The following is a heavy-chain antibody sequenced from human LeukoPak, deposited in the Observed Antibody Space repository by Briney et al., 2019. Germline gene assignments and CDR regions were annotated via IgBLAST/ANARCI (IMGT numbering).Heavy chain of an antibody. CDR1: GFTFSNYG. CDR2: IRYDGSNK. D-gene: IGHD2-2*02. V-gene: IGHV3-30*02. J-gene: IGHJ4*02. Sequence: GGSLRLSCAASGFTFSNYGVHWVRQAPGKGLEWVSFIRYDGSNKYYADSVKGRFTISRDNAKNSLYLQMNSLRAEDTAVYYCARDCSSTSCYTWGQGTLVTVSS. CDR3: ARDCSSTSCYT.